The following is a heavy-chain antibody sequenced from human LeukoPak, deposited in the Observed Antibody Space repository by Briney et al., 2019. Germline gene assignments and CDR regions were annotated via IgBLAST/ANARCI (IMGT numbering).Heavy chain of an antibody. CDR2: INWNGGST. CDR1: GFTFDDYA. D-gene: IGHD6-6*01. J-gene: IGHJ4*02. Sequence: GGSLRLSCAASGFTFDDYAMHWVRQAPGKGLEWVSGINWNGGSTGYADSVKGRFTISRDNAKNSLYLQMNSLRAEDTALYYCARDSVAARLFDYWGQGTLVTVSS. CDR3: ARDSVAARLFDY. V-gene: IGHV3-20*04.